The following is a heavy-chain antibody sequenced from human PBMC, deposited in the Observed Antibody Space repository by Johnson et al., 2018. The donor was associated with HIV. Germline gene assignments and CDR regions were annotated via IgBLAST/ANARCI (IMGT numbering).Heavy chain of an antibody. CDR3: ARDFPPQRVTTVVTERLGAFDI. CDR2: IAHDESLT. D-gene: IGHD4-23*01. CDR1: GFTFSSYG. J-gene: IGHJ3*02. V-gene: IGHV3-30*03. Sequence: QVQLVESGGGFIQPGGSLKLSCSASGFTFSSYGMHWVRQAPGKGLEWVAFIAHDESLTHDADSVKSRFTLSRDNSKNTLYLQMNSLRAEDTAVYYCARDFPPQRVTTVVTERLGAFDIWGQGTMVTVSS.